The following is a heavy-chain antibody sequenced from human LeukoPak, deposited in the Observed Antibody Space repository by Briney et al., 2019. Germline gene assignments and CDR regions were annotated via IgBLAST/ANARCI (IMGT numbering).Heavy chain of an antibody. CDR2: IKEDGSEK. CDR3: ARDSSPDSSGYYY. D-gene: IGHD3-22*01. Sequence: GGSLRLSCAAPGFTFSMYWMSWVRQAPGKGPEWVANIKEDGSEKHYVDSVKGRFTISRDNAKNSLYLQMSSLRAEDTAVYYCARDSSPDSSGYYYWGQGTLVTVSS. CDR1: GFTFSMYW. V-gene: IGHV3-7*01. J-gene: IGHJ4*02.